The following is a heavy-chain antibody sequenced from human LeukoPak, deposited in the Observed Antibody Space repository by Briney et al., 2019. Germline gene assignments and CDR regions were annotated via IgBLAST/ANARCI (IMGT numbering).Heavy chain of an antibody. Sequence: ASVTVSCKDSGYSFTNYYMHWVRQAPGQGVEGMGLINPSDGTTNYAQKFQGRVTLTRDKSKSTVYMDLSSLKSEDTAVYYCARGKSSVWPVGLCMDVWGQGTTVTVSS. J-gene: IGHJ6*02. D-gene: IGHD6-19*01. V-gene: IGHV1-46*01. CDR1: GYSFTNYY. CDR2: INPSDGTT. CDR3: ARGKSSVWPVGLCMDV.